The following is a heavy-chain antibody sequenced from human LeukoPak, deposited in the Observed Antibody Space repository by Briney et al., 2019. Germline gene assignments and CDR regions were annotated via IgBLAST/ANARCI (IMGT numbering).Heavy chain of an antibody. D-gene: IGHD3-22*01. CDR1: GYSFTSYW. Sequence: GESLKISCKGSGYSFTSYWSGWVRQMPGKGLEWMGIIYPGDSDTRYSPSFQGQVTISADKSISTAYLQWSSLKASDTAMYYCARPPDSSGLYFDYWGQGTLVTVSS. J-gene: IGHJ4*02. CDR2: IYPGDSDT. V-gene: IGHV5-51*01. CDR3: ARPPDSSGLYFDY.